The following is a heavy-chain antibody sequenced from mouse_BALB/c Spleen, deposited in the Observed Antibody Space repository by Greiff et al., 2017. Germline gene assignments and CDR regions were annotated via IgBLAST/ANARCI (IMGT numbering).Heavy chain of an antibody. J-gene: IGHJ1*01. Sequence: DVMLVESGGGLVQPGGSRKLSCAASGFTFSDYGLAWVRQAPGKGPEWVAFISNLAYSIYYADTVTGRFTISRENAKNTLYLEMSSLRSEDTAMYYCARRSTTVVDTDWYFDVWGAGTTVTVSS. V-gene: IGHV5-15*02. D-gene: IGHD1-1*01. CDR2: ISNLAYSI. CDR3: ARRSTTVVDTDWYFDV. CDR1: GFTFSDYG.